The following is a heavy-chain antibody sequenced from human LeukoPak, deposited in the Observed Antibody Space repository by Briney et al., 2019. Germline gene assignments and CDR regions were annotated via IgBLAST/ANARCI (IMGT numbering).Heavy chain of an antibody. CDR1: GFTFSTYS. CDR2: ISSSSSTI. D-gene: IGHD3-3*01. Sequence: PGGSLRLSCAASGFTFSTYSMNWVRQAPGKGLEWVSYISSSSSTIYYADSVKGRFTISRDNAKNSLYLQMNSLRAEDTAVYYCARDRILDDFWSGYYMGGAFDIWGQGTMVTVSS. J-gene: IGHJ3*02. V-gene: IGHV3-48*01. CDR3: ARDRILDDFWSGYYMGGAFDI.